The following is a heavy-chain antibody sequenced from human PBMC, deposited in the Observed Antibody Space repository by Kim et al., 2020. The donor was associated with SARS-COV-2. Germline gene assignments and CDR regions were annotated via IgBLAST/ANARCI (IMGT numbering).Heavy chain of an antibody. Sequence: GGSLRLSCAASGFTFSSYWMHWVRQAPGKGLVWVSRINSDGSSTSYADSVKGRFTISRDNAKNTLYLQMNSLRAEDTAVYYCASGEVTSPTSYYYYYGMDVWGQGTTVTVSS. D-gene: IGHD4-17*01. CDR1: GFTFSSYW. V-gene: IGHV3-74*01. J-gene: IGHJ6*02. CDR2: INSDGSST. CDR3: ASGEVTSPTSYYYYYGMDV.